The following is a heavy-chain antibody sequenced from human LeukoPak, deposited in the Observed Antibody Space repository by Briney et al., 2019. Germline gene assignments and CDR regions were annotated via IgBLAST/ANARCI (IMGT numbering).Heavy chain of an antibody. J-gene: IGHJ4*02. CDR3: ATDLVVVLPAAYDN. D-gene: IGHD2-2*01. Sequence: GGSLRLSCSASGFIFSNYVMSWVRQSPGKGLEWVSTLSSSGGSTYHADSVKGRFTISRNNSKNTLYLQMNSLRAEDTAVYYCATDLVVVLPAAYDNWGQGALVTVSS. CDR1: GFIFSNYV. CDR2: LSSSGGST. V-gene: IGHV3-23*01.